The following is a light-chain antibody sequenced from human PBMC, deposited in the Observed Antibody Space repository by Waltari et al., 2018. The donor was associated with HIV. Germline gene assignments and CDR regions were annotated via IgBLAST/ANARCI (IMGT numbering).Light chain of an antibody. J-gene: IGLJ3*02. Sequence: QSALTQPASVSGSPGQSITISCTGTSSHVGGYTYVPWYQQHPGKAPKLMIYEVSNRPSGVSNRFSGSKSGNTASLTISGLQAEDEADYYCSSYTSSSTLWVFGGGTKLTVL. CDR2: EVS. V-gene: IGLV2-14*01. CDR3: SSYTSSSTLWV. CDR1: SSHVGGYTY.